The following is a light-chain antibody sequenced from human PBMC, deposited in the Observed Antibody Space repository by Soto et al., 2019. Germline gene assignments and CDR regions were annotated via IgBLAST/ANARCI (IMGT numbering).Light chain of an antibody. CDR1: QSIRTY. CDR3: QQSYNNPT. CDR2: GAS. V-gene: IGKV1-39*01. Sequence: IQMTQSPSPLSPSIGDRVTITCRASQSIRTYLNWYQQKPGKAPKFLIYGASTLESGVPSRFSGGGSGTDFTLTISSLQPEDFGTYYCQQSYNNPTFGQGTRVEIK. J-gene: IGKJ1*01.